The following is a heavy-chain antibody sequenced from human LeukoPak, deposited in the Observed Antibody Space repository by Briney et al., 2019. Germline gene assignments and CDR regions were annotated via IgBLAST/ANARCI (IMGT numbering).Heavy chain of an antibody. D-gene: IGHD4-23*01. V-gene: IGHV4-34*01. CDR1: GFTFSNYW. CDR3: ARGRIRWPKTGDFDY. Sequence: PGGSLRLSCAASGFTFSNYWMSWIRQPPGKGLEWIGEINHSGSTNYNPSLKSRVTISVDTSKNQFSLKLSSVTAADTAVYYCARGRIRWPKTGDFDYWGQGTLVTVSS. CDR2: INHSGST. J-gene: IGHJ4*02.